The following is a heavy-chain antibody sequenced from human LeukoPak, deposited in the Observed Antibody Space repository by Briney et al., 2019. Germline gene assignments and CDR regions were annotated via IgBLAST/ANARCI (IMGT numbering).Heavy chain of an antibody. V-gene: IGHV1-18*01. Sequence: ASVKVSCKASGYTFTSYGISWVRQAPGQGLEWMGWISAYNGNTNYAQKLQGRVTMTTDTPTSTAYMELRSLRSDDTAVYYCARGGDYYDSSGYYKYYFDYWGQGTLVTVSS. CDR1: GYTFTSYG. D-gene: IGHD3-22*01. CDR2: ISAYNGNT. CDR3: ARGGDYYDSSGYYKYYFDY. J-gene: IGHJ4*02.